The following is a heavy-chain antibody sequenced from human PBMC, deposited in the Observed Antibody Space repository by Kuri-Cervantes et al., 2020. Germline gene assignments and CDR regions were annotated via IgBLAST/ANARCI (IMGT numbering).Heavy chain of an antibody. V-gene: IGHV5-51*01. Sequence: GGSLRLSCKGSGYSFTSYWIGWVRQMPGKGLEWMGIIYPGDSDTRYSPSFQGRVTMSVDRSISTAYLQWSSLKATDTAMYYCARRYTGTYGVDPWGQGTLVTVSS. CDR3: ARRYTGTYGVDP. CDR1: GYSFTSYW. D-gene: IGHD1-26*01. J-gene: IGHJ5*02. CDR2: IYPGDSDT.